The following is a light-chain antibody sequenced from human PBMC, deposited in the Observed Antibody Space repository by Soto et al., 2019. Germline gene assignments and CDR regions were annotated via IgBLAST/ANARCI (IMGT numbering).Light chain of an antibody. J-gene: IGKJ1*01. CDR1: QSVSSY. CDR2: RTS. CDR3: QQYLITPWT. V-gene: IGKV3-15*01. Sequence: EIVLTQSPATLSLSPGERATLSCRASQSVSSYLAWYQQKPGQAPRLLMFRTSSRATGFPARFSGSGSGTEFTLTISSLQSEDFAVYYCQQYLITPWTFGQGTKVDIK.